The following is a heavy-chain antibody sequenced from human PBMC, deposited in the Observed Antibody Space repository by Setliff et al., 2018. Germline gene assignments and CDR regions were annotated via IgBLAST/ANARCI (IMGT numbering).Heavy chain of an antibody. V-gene: IGHV4-61*09. D-gene: IGHD3-3*01. CDR3: ARAGPYYDFWSGYYRTMDV. Sequence: LSLTCTVSGGSISSGIYYWSWIRQPAGKGLEWIGHIYTSGSTNYNPSLKRRVTISVDTSKNQFSLRLSSVTAADTAVYYCARAGPYYDFWSGYYRTMDVWGKGTTVTVSS. CDR1: GGSISSGIYY. J-gene: IGHJ6*03. CDR2: IYTSGST.